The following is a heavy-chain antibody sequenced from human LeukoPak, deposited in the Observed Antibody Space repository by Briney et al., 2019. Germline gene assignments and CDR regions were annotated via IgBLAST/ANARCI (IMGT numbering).Heavy chain of an antibody. D-gene: IGHD6-19*01. CDR2: ISSSSSYT. J-gene: IGHJ4*02. V-gene: IGHV3-11*03. CDR1: GFTFSDYY. CDR3: ASTGYSSGWTGLFGY. Sequence: PGRSLRLSCAASGFTFSDYYMSWIRQAPGKGLEWVSYISSSSSYTNYADSVKGRFTISRDNAKNSLYLQMNSLRAEDTAVYYCASTGYSSGWTGLFGYWGQGTLVTVSS.